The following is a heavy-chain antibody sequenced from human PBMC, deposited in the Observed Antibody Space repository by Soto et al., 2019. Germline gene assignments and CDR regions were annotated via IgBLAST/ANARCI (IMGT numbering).Heavy chain of an antibody. Sequence: PSETLSLTCTVSGGSISSGDYYWSWIRQPPGKGLEWIGYIYYSGSTYYNPSLKSRVTISVDTSKNQFSLKLSSVTAADTAVYYCARAGLRFLEWLDYWGQGTLVTVSS. J-gene: IGHJ4*02. CDR2: IYYSGST. V-gene: IGHV4-30-4*01. CDR3: ARAGLRFLEWLDY. CDR1: GGSISSGDYY. D-gene: IGHD3-3*01.